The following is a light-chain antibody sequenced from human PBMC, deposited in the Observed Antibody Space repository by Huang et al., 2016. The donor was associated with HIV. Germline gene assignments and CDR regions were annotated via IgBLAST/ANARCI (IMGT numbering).Light chain of an antibody. CDR2: ATS. J-gene: IGKJ1*01. Sequence: DIQMTQSPSSLSASVGDRVTITCRASQGIGNSLAWYQQKPEKAPRLLLYATSTLESGVPSRFSGSGSGTHYTLTINTLQPEDIASYYYQQYHSLPWTFGQGTKVEIK. CDR1: QGIGNS. CDR3: QQYHSLPWT. V-gene: IGKV1-NL1*01.